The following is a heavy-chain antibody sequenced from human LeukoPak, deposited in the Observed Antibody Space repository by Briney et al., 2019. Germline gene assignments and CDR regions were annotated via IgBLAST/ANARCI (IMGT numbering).Heavy chain of an antibody. Sequence: SETLSLTCTVSGGSISSSSYYWGWIRQPPGKGLEWIGSIYYIGSTYHNPSLKSRVTISVDTSKNQFSLKLNSVTAADTAVYYCARDGAYSGSYSDYWGQGTLVTVSS. CDR3: ARDGAYSGSYSDY. V-gene: IGHV4-39*07. D-gene: IGHD1-26*01. CDR1: GGSISSSSYY. CDR2: IYYIGST. J-gene: IGHJ4*02.